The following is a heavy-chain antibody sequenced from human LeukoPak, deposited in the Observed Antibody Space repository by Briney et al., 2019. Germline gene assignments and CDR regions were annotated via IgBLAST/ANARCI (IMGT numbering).Heavy chain of an antibody. CDR3: ARYPNHYYGMDV. V-gene: IGHV4-59*01. CDR1: GGSISTYY. Sequence: SETLSLTCTVSGGSISTYYWNWIRQPPGKGLEWIGYVYYSGSTNYNPSLESRVTISVDTSKNQFSLKLSSVTAADTAVYYCARYPNHYYGMDVWGQGTTVTVSS. J-gene: IGHJ6*02. CDR2: VYYSGST.